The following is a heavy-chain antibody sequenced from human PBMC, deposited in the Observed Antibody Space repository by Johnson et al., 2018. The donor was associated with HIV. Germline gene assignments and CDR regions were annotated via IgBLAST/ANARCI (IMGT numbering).Heavy chain of an antibody. J-gene: IGHJ3*02. CDR2: ISASGRDI. V-gene: IGHV3-23*04. CDR1: ELTSSNYA. Sequence: VQVVESGGGLVQPGGSLRLSCVASELTSSNYAISWVRQAPGQGLEWVSAISASGRDIYYGDSVKGRFTISRDNSKNTLYLQMNSLRAEDTALYYCARQTLRAFDIWGQGTMVTVSS. CDR3: ARQTLRAFDI.